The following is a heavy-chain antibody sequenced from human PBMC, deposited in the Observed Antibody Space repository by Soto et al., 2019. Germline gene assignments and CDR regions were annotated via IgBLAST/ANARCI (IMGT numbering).Heavy chain of an antibody. D-gene: IGHD3-10*01. CDR3: AGLWFGGTDYGMDV. J-gene: IGHJ6*02. CDR2: IIPILGIA. V-gene: IGHV1-69*02. CDR1: GGTFSSYT. Sequence: QVQLVQSGAEVKKPGSSVKVSCKASGGTFSSYTISWVRQAPGQGLEWMGRIIPILGIANYAQKFQGRVTXTAXNXRSTAYMELSSLRSEDTAVYYCAGLWFGGTDYGMDVWGQGTTVTVSS.